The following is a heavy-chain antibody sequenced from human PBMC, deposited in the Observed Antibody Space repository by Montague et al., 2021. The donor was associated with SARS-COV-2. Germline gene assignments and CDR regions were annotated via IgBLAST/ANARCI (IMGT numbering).Heavy chain of an antibody. CDR3: ARQDTSGWLTFDY. V-gene: IGHV6-1*01. Sequence: CAISGDSVSSSTVAWNWLRQSPSRGLEWLGRTYFRSSFYNDYALSVKSRLNIQPDSAKNQPSLQLTSVTPEDTAIYYCARQDTSGWLTFDYWGQGILVTVSS. D-gene: IGHD6-19*01. CDR2: TYFRSSFYN. J-gene: IGHJ4*02. CDR1: GDSVSSSTVA.